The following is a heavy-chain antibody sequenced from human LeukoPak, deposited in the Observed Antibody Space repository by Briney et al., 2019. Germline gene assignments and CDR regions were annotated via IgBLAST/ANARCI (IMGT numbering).Heavy chain of an antibody. J-gene: IGHJ6*02. Sequence: SVKVSCKASGYTFTSYAMNWVRQAPGQGLEWMGGIIPIFGTANYAQKFQGRVTITADESTSTAYMELSSLRSEDTAVYYCAREGQSSGWSPPSSYYYGMDVWGQGTTVTVSS. CDR3: AREGQSSGWSPPSSYYYGMDV. V-gene: IGHV1-69*13. CDR2: IIPIFGTA. CDR1: GYTFTSYA. D-gene: IGHD6-19*01.